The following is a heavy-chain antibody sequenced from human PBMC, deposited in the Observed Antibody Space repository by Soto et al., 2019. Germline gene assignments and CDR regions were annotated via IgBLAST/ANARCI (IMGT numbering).Heavy chain of an antibody. V-gene: IGHV3-74*01. CDR1: GFSFSSYW. CDR2: INNDGSST. J-gene: IGHJ4*02. D-gene: IGHD3-22*01. Sequence: GSLRLSCAASGFSFSSYWMHWVRQAPGKGLVWVSRINNDGSSTSYADSVKGRFTISRDNADNTLYLQMNSLRAEDTAVYYCARDLHYYDTTGYKYWGQGTLVTVSS. CDR3: ARDLHYYDTTGYKY.